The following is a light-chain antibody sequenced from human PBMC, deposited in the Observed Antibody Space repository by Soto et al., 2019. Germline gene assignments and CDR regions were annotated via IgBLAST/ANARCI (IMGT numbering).Light chain of an antibody. CDR2: DVS. Sequence: QSALTQPASVSGSPGQSITISCTGTSSDVGGYNYVSWYQQHPGKAPKLMIYDVSNRPSGVSNRFSGSKSGNTASLTISGLQAEDEADYYCSSYTSSSTSRAFGTGTQLTVL. CDR3: SSYTSSSTSRA. J-gene: IGLJ1*01. V-gene: IGLV2-14*01. CDR1: SSDVGGYNY.